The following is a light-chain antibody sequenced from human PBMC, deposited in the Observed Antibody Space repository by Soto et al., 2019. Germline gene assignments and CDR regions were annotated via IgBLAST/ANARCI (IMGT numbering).Light chain of an antibody. CDR3: LKHNNFPRK. V-gene: IGKV1-17*02. CDR1: QSIISY. Sequence: DIQMTPSPSSLSASVLDIVTITCRASQSIISYLNWYQQRPGKAPKRLIYGASSLQSGVPSRFSGSGYGTEFTLTISNLQPEDFATYYCLKHNNFPRKFGQGTKVDIK. J-gene: IGKJ1*01. CDR2: GAS.